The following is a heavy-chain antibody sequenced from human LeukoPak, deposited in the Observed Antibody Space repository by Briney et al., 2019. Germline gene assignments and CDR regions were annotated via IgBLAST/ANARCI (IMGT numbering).Heavy chain of an antibody. Sequence: SETLSLTCAVSGGSISSGGYSWSWIRQPPGKGLEWIGYIYHSGSTYYNPSLNSRVTISVDTSKNKFSLKLSSVTAADTAVYYCARVPISTSARGYFDYWGQGTLVTVSS. CDR2: IYHSGST. V-gene: IGHV4-30-2*01. D-gene: IGHD3-10*01. CDR3: ARVPISTSARGYFDY. J-gene: IGHJ4*02. CDR1: GGSISSGGYS.